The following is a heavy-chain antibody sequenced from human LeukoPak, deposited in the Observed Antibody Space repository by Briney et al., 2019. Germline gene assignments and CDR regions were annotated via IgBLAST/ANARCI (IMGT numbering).Heavy chain of an antibody. V-gene: IGHV3-33*01. D-gene: IGHD6-19*01. CDR1: GFTFSSYG. J-gene: IGHJ4*02. CDR3: ARVFQEPRGGIAVAGYFDY. CDR2: IWYEGSNK. Sequence: GRSLRLSCAASGFTFSSYGMHWVRQAPGKGLEWVAVIWYEGSNKYYADSVKGRFTISRDNSKNTLYLQMNSLRAEDTAVYYCARVFQEPRGGIAVAGYFDYSGQGTLVTVSS.